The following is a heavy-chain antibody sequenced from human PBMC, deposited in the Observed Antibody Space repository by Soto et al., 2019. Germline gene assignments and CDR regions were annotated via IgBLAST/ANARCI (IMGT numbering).Heavy chain of an antibody. CDR3: ARDQSDYYVTFLHWFDP. J-gene: IGHJ5*02. CDR1: GGTFSSYA. Sequence: QVQLVQSGAEVKKPGSSVKVSCKASGGTFSSYAISWVRQAPGQGLEWMGRIIPIFGTANYAQKFQGRVTITADESTSTAYMELSSLRSEDTAVYYCARDQSDYYVTFLHWFDPWGQGTLVTVSS. V-gene: IGHV1-69*18. CDR2: IIPIFGTA. D-gene: IGHD4-17*01.